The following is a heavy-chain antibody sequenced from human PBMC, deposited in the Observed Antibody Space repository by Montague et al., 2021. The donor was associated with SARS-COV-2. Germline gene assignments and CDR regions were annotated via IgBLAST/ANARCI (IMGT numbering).Heavy chain of an antibody. J-gene: IGHJ6*02. Sequence: SLRLSCAASGFIVSDRYTAWVRQAPGKGLEWVSTIYTDGRTYYAASVKGRFTISRDNSKNTLYLQMNSQRVEDTAAYYCARAMSYLYGLDVWGQGTTVIVSS. D-gene: IGHD2-2*02. V-gene: IGHV3-53*01. CDR2: IYTDGRT. CDR3: ARAMSYLYGLDV. CDR1: GFIVSDRY.